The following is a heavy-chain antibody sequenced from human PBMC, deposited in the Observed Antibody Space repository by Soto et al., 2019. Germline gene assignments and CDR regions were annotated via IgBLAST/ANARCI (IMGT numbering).Heavy chain of an antibody. D-gene: IGHD3-22*01. Sequence: QVQLVQSGAEVKKPGSSVKVSCKASGGTFSSYTISWVRQAPGQGLEWMGRIIPILGIANYAQKSQGRVTITADKSTSTAYMELTTLISEHTAVYYCARETGTIIVEHWGQGPLVTVSS. J-gene: IGHJ1*01. V-gene: IGHV1-69*02. CDR2: IIPILGIA. CDR1: GGTFSSYT. CDR3: ARETGTIIVEH.